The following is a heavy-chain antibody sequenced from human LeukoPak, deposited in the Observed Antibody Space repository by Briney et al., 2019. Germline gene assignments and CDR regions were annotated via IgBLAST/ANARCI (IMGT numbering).Heavy chain of an antibody. CDR1: GFTFSSYG. CDR3: ARDEGTVWNIKNYGFDV. J-gene: IGHJ3*01. CDR2: ISYDGSNK. Sequence: GGSLRLSCAASGFTFSSYGMHWVRQAPGKGLEWVAVISYDGSNKYYADSVKGRFTISRDNSKNTLYLQMNSLRVEDTALYYCARDEGTVWNIKNYGFDVWGQGTVVTVSS. D-gene: IGHD1/OR15-1a*01. V-gene: IGHV3-30*03.